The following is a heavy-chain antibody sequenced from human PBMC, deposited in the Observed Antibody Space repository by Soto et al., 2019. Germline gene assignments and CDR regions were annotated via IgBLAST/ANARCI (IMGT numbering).Heavy chain of an antibody. CDR2: ISAHNNKT. J-gene: IGHJ4*02. Sequence: QVQLVQSGGEVKKHGASVKVSCKASGYTFHNYGVDWVRQAPGHGLEWMGRISAHNNKTHHGQKFEGRGTMTADTSPSTAYMVRRSLTSADTAIYYWARLTGMFGLVLDFWGPGTQVTVSS. D-gene: IGHD3-16*01. V-gene: IGHV1-18*01. CDR3: ARLTGMFGLVLDF. CDR1: GYTFHNYG.